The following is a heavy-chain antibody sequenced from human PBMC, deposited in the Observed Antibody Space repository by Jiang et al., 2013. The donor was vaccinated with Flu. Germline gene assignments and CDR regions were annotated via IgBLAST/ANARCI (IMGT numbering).Heavy chain of an antibody. V-gene: IGHV4-59*01. D-gene: IGHD5/OR15-5a*01. J-gene: IGHJ1*01. CDR1: GGSISSYY. Sequence: PGLVKPSETLSLTCTVSGGSISSYYWSWIRQPPGKGLEWIGYIYYSGSTNYNPSLKSRVTISVDTSKNQFSLKLSSVTAADTAVYYCARDLLYPPGASQHWGQGTLVTVSS. CDR2: IYYSGST. CDR3: ARDLLYPPGASQH.